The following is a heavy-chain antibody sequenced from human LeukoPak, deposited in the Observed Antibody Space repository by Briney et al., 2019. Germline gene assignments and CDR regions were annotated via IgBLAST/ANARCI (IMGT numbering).Heavy chain of an antibody. J-gene: IGHJ5*02. CDR1: GFTFSTYA. D-gene: IGHD2-2*01. CDR3: AKDIGSTSLYNWFDP. CDR2: IAYDGSNT. V-gene: IGHV3-33*05. Sequence: GRSLRLSCTVSGFTFSTYAMHWVRQAPGKGLEWVAVIAYDGSNTYYLDSVKGRFTISRDKSENTLYLQMNSLRAEDTAVYYCAKDIGSTSLYNWFDPWGQGTLVTVSS.